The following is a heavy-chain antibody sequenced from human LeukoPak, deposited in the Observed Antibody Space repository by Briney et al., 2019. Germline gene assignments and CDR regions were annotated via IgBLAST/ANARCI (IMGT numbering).Heavy chain of an antibody. CDR2: IRQDGGDI. CDR3: ARDQDVVVLLGIIAYDAFDL. Sequence: GGSLRLSCTASGFIFRKYWMTWLRQAPGKGLEWVANIRQDGGDIHYVDSVKGRFTISRDNGKNSLYLQMNSLRAEDTAVYYCARDQDVVVLLGIIAYDAFDLWGQGTMVTVSS. D-gene: IGHD2-15*01. CDR1: GFIFRKYW. J-gene: IGHJ3*01. V-gene: IGHV3-7*01.